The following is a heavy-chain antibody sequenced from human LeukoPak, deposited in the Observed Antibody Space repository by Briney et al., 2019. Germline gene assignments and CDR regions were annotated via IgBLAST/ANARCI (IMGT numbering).Heavy chain of an antibody. Sequence: GGSLRLSCAASGFSFSNYWMSWVSQAPGKGLEWVANIKQDGSIKNYVDSVKGRFTISRDNAKNSMYLQVNSLRAEDTAIYYCAREINWSARDYWVQGTLVTVSS. CDR2: IKQDGSIK. D-gene: IGHD1-20*01. CDR3: AREINWSARDY. V-gene: IGHV3-7*05. CDR1: GFSFSNYW. J-gene: IGHJ4*02.